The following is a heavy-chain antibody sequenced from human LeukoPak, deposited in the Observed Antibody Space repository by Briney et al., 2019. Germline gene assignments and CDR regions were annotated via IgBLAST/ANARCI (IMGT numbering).Heavy chain of an antibody. CDR3: ARRRYGSGSYWANNWFDP. CDR1: GGSFSGYY. V-gene: IGHV4-34*01. D-gene: IGHD3-10*01. CDR2: INHSGST. Sequence: PSETLSLTCAVYGGSFSGYYWSWIRQPPGKGLEWIGEINHSGSTNYNPSLKSRVTISVDTSKNQFSLKLSSVTAADTAVYYCARRRYGSGSYWANNWFDPWGQGTLVTVSS. J-gene: IGHJ5*02.